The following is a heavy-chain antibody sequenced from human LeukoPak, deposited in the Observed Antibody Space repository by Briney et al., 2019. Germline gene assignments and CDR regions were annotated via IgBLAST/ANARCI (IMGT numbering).Heavy chain of an antibody. CDR3: ASAYSYDSPHYFDH. CDR2: IKKGGSQK. D-gene: IGHD3-16*01. CDR1: GCFFSKYW. V-gene: IGHV3-7*03. Sequence: PGGSLRLSCAAAGCFFSKYWMRWVRQPPGEGLEWVANIKKGGSQKYYVDSVEGGCIISKDNAKNQLYLQINGLRAEDTAAYFCASAYSYDSPHYFDHWGRGTLVTVAS. J-gene: IGHJ4*02.